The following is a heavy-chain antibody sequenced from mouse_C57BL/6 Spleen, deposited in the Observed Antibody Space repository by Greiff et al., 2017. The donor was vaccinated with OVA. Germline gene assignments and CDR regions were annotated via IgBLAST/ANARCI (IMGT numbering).Heavy chain of an antibody. J-gene: IGHJ2*01. CDR3: ARLGNYDYFDY. CDR2: ISNGGGST. V-gene: IGHV5-12*01. Sequence: EVKLEESGGGLVQPGGSLKLSCAASGFTFSDYYMYWVRQTPEKRLEWVAYISNGGGSTYYPDTVKGRFTISRDNAKNTLYLQMSRLKSEDTAMYYCARLGNYDYFDYWGQGTTLTVSS. D-gene: IGHD2-1*01. CDR1: GFTFSDYY.